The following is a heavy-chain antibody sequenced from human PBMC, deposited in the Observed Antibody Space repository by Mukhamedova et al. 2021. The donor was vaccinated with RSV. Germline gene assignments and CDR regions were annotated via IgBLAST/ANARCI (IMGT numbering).Heavy chain of an antibody. J-gene: IGHJ4*02. CDR2: ISYDGSNK. CDR3: AKDAAAGIPDY. Sequence: EYMGVISYDGSNKYYADSMKGRFTISRDNSKNTLYLQMNSLRAEDTAVYYCAKDAAAGIPDYWGQGTLVTVSS. D-gene: IGHD6-13*01. V-gene: IGHV3-30*18.